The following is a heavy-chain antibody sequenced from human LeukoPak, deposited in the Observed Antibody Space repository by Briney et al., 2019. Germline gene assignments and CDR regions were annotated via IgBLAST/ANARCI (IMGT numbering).Heavy chain of an antibody. J-gene: IGHJ4*02. V-gene: IGHV3-7*01. D-gene: IGHD6-19*01. CDR2: IKVDGSTK. CDR1: GFTFNNYW. CDR3: AKGTNGGWYDY. Sequence: GGSLRLSCAASGFTFNNYWMSWVRQPPGKGLEWVANIKVDGSTKYYVDPVKGRFTISRDNAKSSLYLQMSSLRAEDTAVYYCAKGTNGGWYDYWGQGTLVTVSS.